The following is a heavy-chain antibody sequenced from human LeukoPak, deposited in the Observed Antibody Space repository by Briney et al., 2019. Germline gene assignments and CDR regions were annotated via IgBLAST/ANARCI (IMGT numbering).Heavy chain of an antibody. Sequence: PGGSLRLSCAASGFTFSIYAMSWVRQAPGKGLEWVSAISGSGGSTYYADSVKGRFTISRDNSKNTLYLQMNSLRAEDTAVYYCAKVPYYYDSSGYYDAFDIWGQGTMVTVSS. CDR3: AKVPYYYDSSGYYDAFDI. V-gene: IGHV3-23*01. J-gene: IGHJ3*02. CDR2: ISGSGGST. CDR1: GFTFSIYA. D-gene: IGHD3-22*01.